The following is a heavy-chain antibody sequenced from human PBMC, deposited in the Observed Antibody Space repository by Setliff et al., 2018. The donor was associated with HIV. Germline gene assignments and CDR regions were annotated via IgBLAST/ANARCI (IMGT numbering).Heavy chain of an antibody. D-gene: IGHD6-25*01. CDR2: ITNDGSTT. Sequence: SLRLSCAASGFAFDNYWMDWVRQAPGKGPVWVARITNDGSTTTYADSVKGRFSISRDNAKNTVYLQVGSLRPDDTAMYYCARSRPYNSALDYWGQGTLVTVSS. CDR1: GFAFDNYW. V-gene: IGHV3-74*01. CDR3: ARSRPYNSALDY. J-gene: IGHJ4*02.